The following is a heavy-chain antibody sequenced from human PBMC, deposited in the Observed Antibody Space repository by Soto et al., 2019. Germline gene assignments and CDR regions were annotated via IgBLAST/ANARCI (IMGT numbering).Heavy chain of an antibody. Sequence: ASVKVSFKASGYTFTSYYMHWVRQAPGQGLEWMGIINPSGGSTSYAQKFQGRVTMTTDKSTSTAYMELRSLRSDDTAMYYCATTPTAAGTTWFDPWGQGTLVTVSS. J-gene: IGHJ5*02. V-gene: IGHV1-46*01. CDR2: INPSGGST. CDR1: GYTFTSYY. CDR3: ATTPTAAGTTWFDP. D-gene: IGHD6-13*01.